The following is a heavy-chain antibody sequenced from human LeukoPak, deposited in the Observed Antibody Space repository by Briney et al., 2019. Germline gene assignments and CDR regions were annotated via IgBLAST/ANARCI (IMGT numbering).Heavy chain of an antibody. CDR1: GFTFSSYW. CDR2: IYSGGST. V-gene: IGHV3-53*01. Sequence: GGSLRLSCAASGFTFSSYWMSWVRQAPGKGLEWVSVIYSGGSTYYADSVKGRFTISRDNSKNTLYLQMNSLRAEDTAVYYCARDLEDNYGSGSYRDYWGQGTLVTVSS. CDR3: ARDLEDNYGSGSYRDY. D-gene: IGHD3-10*01. J-gene: IGHJ4*02.